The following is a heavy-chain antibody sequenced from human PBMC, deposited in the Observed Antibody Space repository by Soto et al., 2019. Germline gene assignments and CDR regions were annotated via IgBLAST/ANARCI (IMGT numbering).Heavy chain of an antibody. V-gene: IGHV5-10-1*01. CDR3: ARLYCSSTSCPNWFDP. CDR2: IDPSDSYT. CDR1: GYSFTSYW. D-gene: IGHD2-2*01. Sequence: LGESLKISCKGSGYSFTSYWISWVRQMPGKGLEWMGRIDPSDSYTNYSPSFQGHVTISADKSISTAYLQWSSLKASDTAMYYCARLYCSSTSCPNWFDPWGQGTLVTVSS. J-gene: IGHJ5*02.